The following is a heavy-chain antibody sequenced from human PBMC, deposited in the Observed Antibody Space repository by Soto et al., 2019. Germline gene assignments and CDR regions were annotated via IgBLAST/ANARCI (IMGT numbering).Heavy chain of an antibody. CDR1: GYTFTGYY. V-gene: IGHV1-2*04. CDR2: INPNSGGT. CDR3: ARDFPREMTNPYYYYGMDV. J-gene: IGHJ6*02. D-gene: IGHD4-17*01. Sequence: ASVKVSCKASGYTFTGYYMHWVRQAPGQGLEWMGWINPNSGGTNYAQKFQGWVTMTRDTSISTAYMELSRLRSDDTAVYYCARDFPREMTNPYYYYGMDVWGQGTTVTVSS.